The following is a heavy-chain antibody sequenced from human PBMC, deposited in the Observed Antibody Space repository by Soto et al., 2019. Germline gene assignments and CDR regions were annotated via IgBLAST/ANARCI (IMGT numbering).Heavy chain of an antibody. CDR2: IYYSGST. Sequence: SETLSLTCTVSGGSISSGGYYWRWIRQHPGKGLEWIGYIYYSGSTYYNPSLKSRVTISVDTSKNQFSLKLSSVTAADTAVYYCARDLNYYGSGRYLTWFDPWGQGTLVTVSS. J-gene: IGHJ5*02. CDR3: ARDLNYYGSGRYLTWFDP. V-gene: IGHV4-31*03. CDR1: GGSISSGGYY. D-gene: IGHD3-10*01.